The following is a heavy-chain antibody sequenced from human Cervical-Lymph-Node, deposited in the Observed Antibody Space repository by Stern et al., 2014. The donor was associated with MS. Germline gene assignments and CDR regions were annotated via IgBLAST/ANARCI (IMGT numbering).Heavy chain of an antibody. CDR3: ARGKDNITLYGMDV. CDR2: ISYIGNA. D-gene: IGHD1-14*01. CDR1: GDSISSSY. J-gene: IGHJ6*02. V-gene: IGHV4-59*01. Sequence: QVQLQESGPGVVKPSETLSLTCAVSGDSISSSYWSWIRQPPGEGLEWIGYISYIGNANYNPSLKSRVTISVDTSKNQFSLKLSSVTAADTAVYYCARGKDNITLYGMDVWGQGTTVTVSS.